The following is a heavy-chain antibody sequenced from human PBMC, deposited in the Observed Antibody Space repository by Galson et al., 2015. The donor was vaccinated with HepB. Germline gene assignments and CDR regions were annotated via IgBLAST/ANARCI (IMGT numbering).Heavy chain of an antibody. Sequence: SEKVSCKASGYTFTSYYMHWVRQAPGQGLEWMGIINPSGGSTSYAQKFQGRVTMTRDTSTSTVYMELSSLRSEDTAVYYCARDFRNTDAFDIWGQGTMVTVSS. CDR1: GYTFTSYY. V-gene: IGHV1-46*03. D-gene: IGHD1-14*01. CDR2: INPSGGST. J-gene: IGHJ3*02. CDR3: ARDFRNTDAFDI.